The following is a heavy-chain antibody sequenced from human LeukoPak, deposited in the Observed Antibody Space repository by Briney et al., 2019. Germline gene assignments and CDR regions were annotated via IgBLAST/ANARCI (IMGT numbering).Heavy chain of an antibody. CDR2: ISGSGTNT. D-gene: IGHD2-21*02. V-gene: IGHV3-23*01. CDR1: GFTFSSYA. CDR3: AKGHRAYCGGDCYSDY. Sequence: GGSLRLSCAASGFTFSSYAMSWVRQAPGKGLEWVSAISGSGTNTYYADSVRGRFTISRDSSKSMLYLQMNSLRAEDTARYYCAKGHRAYCGGDCYSDYWGQGTLVTVSS. J-gene: IGHJ4*02.